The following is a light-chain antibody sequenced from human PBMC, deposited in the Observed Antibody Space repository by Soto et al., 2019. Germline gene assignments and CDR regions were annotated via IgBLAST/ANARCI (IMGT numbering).Light chain of an antibody. CDR3: QQYNDWPGT. Sequence: DIVLTQSPVTLSASPGESATLSCRASQSVSTDLAWYQQRPGQAPRLLLYGAYIRAVGIPARFSGSGSGAEFTLTIRSLQSEDFALYFCQQYNDWPGTFGQGTKVDIK. CDR1: QSVSTD. V-gene: IGKV3-15*01. J-gene: IGKJ1*01. CDR2: GAY.